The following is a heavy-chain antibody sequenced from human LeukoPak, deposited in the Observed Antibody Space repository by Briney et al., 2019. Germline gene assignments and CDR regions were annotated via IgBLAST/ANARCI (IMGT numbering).Heavy chain of an antibody. CDR3: AKAPSGDPTPPGKS. V-gene: IGHV3-23*01. CDR2: ISGSGGST. CDR1: GFTFSSYA. Sequence: GGSLRLSCAASGFTFSSYAMSWVRQAPGKGLEWVSAISGSGGSTYYADSVKGRFTISRDNSKNTLYLQMNSLRAEDTAVYYCAKAPSGDPTPPGKSWGQGALVTVSS. D-gene: IGHD3-10*01. J-gene: IGHJ4*02.